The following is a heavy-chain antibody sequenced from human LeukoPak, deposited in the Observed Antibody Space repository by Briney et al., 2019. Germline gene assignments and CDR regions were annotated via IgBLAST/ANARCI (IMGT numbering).Heavy chain of an antibody. CDR3: ARDRGGSLLFDY. CDR2: ISSDEGST. D-gene: IGHD1-26*01. J-gene: IGHJ4*02. V-gene: IGHV3-64*01. Sequence: ESLKISCSASGFTFNDFAMHWFRQAPGRGLDYLSAISSDEGSTNYSTPVKGKFTISRDNSKNTLYVQMASMRGEDMAVYYCARDRGGSLLFDYWGRGTLVTVSS. CDR1: GFTFNDFA.